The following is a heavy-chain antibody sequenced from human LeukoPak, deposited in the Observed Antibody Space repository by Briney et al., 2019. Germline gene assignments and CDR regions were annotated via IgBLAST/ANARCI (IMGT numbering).Heavy chain of an antibody. Sequence: SVKVSCKASGGTFSSYAISWVRQAPGQGPEWMGRIIPILGIANYAQKFQGRVTITADKSTSTAYMELSSLRSEDTAVYYCARASTWGPRKYYDILTGYPGPSHYYYGMDVWGQGTTVTVSS. V-gene: IGHV1-69*04. D-gene: IGHD3-9*01. CDR3: ARASTWGPRKYYDILTGYPGPSHYYYGMDV. CDR1: GGTFSSYA. J-gene: IGHJ6*02. CDR2: IIPILGIA.